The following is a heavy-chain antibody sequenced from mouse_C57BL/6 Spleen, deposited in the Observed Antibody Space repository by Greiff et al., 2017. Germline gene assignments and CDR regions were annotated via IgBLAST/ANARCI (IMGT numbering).Heavy chain of an antibody. CDR3: AMRTQVSWFAY. V-gene: IGHV1-74*01. J-gene: IGHJ3*01. CDR2: IHPSDSAT. Sequence: QVQLQQPGAELVKPGASVKVSCKASGYTFTSYWMHWVKQRPGQGLEWIGRIHPSDSATNYNQKFKGKATLTVDKSSSTAYMQLSSLTSEDSAVYYCAMRTQVSWFAYWGQGTLVTVSA. CDR1: GYTFTSYW.